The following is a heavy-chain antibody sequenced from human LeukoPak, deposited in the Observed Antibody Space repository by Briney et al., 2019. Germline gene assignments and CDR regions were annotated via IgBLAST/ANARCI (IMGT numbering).Heavy chain of an antibody. V-gene: IGHV3-23*01. CDR2: VRGSDAGT. CDR1: GFTFSSYA. Sequence: GGSLRLSCAASGFTFSSYAMNWVRQAPGKGLEWVSAVRGSDAGTSYADSVKGRFTISRDNSKNTLYLQMNSLRTEDTAVYYCAKNRGGSYYSGSDYWGQGTLVTVSS. D-gene: IGHD1-26*01. CDR3: AKNRGGSYYSGSDY. J-gene: IGHJ4*02.